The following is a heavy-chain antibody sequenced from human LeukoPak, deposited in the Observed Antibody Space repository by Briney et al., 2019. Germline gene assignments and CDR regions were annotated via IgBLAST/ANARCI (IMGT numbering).Heavy chain of an antibody. CDR3: AREPFYYYDSSGYYSSPKYFQH. D-gene: IGHD3-22*01. J-gene: IGHJ1*01. Sequence: PGGSLRLSCAASGFTFSSCWMSWVRQAPGKGLEWVANIKQDGSEKYYVDSVKGRFTISRDNAKNSLYLQMNSLRAEDTAVYYCAREPFYYYDSSGYYSSPKYFQHWGQGTLVTVSS. CDR1: GFTFSSCW. V-gene: IGHV3-7*01. CDR2: IKQDGSEK.